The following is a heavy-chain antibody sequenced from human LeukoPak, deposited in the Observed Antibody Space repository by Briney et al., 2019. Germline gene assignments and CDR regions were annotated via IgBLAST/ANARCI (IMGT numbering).Heavy chain of an antibody. Sequence: GGSLRLSCAASGFTFSSYWMSWVRQAPGKGLEWVANIKQDGSEKYYVDSVKGRFTISRDNAKNSLYLQMNSLRAEDTAVYYCARERGQKRVAFDIWGQGTMVTVSS. CDR2: IKQDGSEK. D-gene: IGHD2-15*01. J-gene: IGHJ3*02. CDR1: GFTFSSYW. V-gene: IGHV3-7*01. CDR3: ARERGQKRVAFDI.